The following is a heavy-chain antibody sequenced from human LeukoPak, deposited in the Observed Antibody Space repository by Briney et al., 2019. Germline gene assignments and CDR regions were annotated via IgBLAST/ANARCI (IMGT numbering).Heavy chain of an antibody. V-gene: IGHV4-39*01. D-gene: IGHD3-10*01. CDR1: GGSISSRSYY. CDR2: IYYSGST. CDR3: ARHRQGGDRSGSGTYYLPLDY. Sequence: PSETLSLTCTVSGGSISSRSYYWGWIRQPPGKGLEWIGIIYYSGSTYSNPSLRSRVTISVDTSKNQFSLKLSSVTAADTAVYYCARHRQGGDRSGSGTYYLPLDYWGQGTLVTVS. J-gene: IGHJ4*02.